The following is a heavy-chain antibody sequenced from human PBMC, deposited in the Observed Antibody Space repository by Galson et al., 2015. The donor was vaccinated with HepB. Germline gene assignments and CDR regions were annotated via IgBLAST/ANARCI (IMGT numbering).Heavy chain of an antibody. CDR3: AIVPAARQNWFDP. J-gene: IGHJ5*02. CDR1: GYTLTELS. V-gene: IGHV1-24*01. CDR2: FDPEDGET. D-gene: IGHD2-2*01. Sequence: SVKVSCKVSGYTLTELSMHWVRQAPGKGLEWMGGFDPEDGETIYAQKFQGRVTMTEDTSTDTAYLELSSLRSEDTAVYYCAIVPAARQNWFDPWGQGSLVTVSS.